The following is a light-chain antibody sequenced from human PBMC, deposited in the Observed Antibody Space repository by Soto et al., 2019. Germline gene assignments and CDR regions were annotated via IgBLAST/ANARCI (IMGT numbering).Light chain of an antibody. CDR1: QSVSSSY. Sequence: EIVLTQSPGTLSLSLGERATLSCRASQSVSSSYLAWYQQKPGQAPRLLIYGASSRATGIPDRFSGSGSGTDFTLTISRLEPEDFAVYYCQQYGSSPTWTFGQGTKV. CDR3: QQYGSSPTWT. V-gene: IGKV3-20*01. CDR2: GAS. J-gene: IGKJ1*01.